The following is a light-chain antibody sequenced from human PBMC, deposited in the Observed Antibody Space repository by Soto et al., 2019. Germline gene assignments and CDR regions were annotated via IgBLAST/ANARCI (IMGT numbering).Light chain of an antibody. CDR1: SSDVGGYNY. V-gene: IGLV2-14*01. CDR2: DVS. J-gene: IGLJ1*01. Sequence: QSALTQPASVSGSPGQSITISRTGTSSDVGGYNYVSWYQQHPGKAPKLMIYDVSNRPSGVSNRFSGSKSGNTASLTISGLQAEDEADYYCSSYTSSSTLDFGTGTKVTVL. CDR3: SSYTSSSTLD.